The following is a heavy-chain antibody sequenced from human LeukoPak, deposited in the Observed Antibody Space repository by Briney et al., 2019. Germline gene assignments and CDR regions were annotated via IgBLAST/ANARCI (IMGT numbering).Heavy chain of an antibody. J-gene: IGHJ4*02. CDR2: ISSTGNYK. CDR3: ASGPWDTPEEKYFDY. CDR1: GFTFSVFS. D-gene: IGHD1-14*01. V-gene: IGHV3-21*01. Sequence: GGSLRLSCAASGFTFSVFSMTWVRQAPGKGLEWVSSISSTGNYKYYADSVKGRFTISRDSAKNSLYLQVNSLRAEDTAVYYCASGPWDTPEEKYFDYWGQGTLVTVSS.